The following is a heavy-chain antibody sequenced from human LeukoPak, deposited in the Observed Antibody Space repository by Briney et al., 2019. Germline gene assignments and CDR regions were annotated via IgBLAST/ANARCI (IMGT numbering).Heavy chain of an antibody. CDR3: ARIPGDSTGYRS. D-gene: IGHD3-22*01. V-gene: IGHV1-2*02. CDR1: RYTLTEYY. CDR2: INHKSDGT. Sequence: GASVTDSREASRYTLTEYYIHWVRPAPGQGLEWMAWINHKSDGTNNVQKFQGRVTMTRDTPITRAYMELTRLTSDDTAMYYCARIPGDSTGYRSWGQGTQVIVSS. J-gene: IGHJ4*02.